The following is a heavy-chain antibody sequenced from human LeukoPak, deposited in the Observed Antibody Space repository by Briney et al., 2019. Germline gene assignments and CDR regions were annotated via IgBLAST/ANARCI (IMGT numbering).Heavy chain of an antibody. V-gene: IGHV3-7*04. D-gene: IGHD2-21*01. CDR2: IKQDGGER. J-gene: IGHJ4*02. CDR1: GFTFSSYW. CDR3: ARGGLYYWGGEDY. Sequence: GGSLRLSCAASGFTFSSYWMSWVRQAPGKGLEWVANIKQDGGERHYVDSVKGRFTISRDNAKNSLYLQMNSLRAEDTAVYYCARGGLYYWGGEDYWGQGTLVTVSS.